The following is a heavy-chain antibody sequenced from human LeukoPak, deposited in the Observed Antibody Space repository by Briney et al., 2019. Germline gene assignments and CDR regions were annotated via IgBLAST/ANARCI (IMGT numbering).Heavy chain of an antibody. J-gene: IGHJ5*02. CDR1: GGSLNGHY. V-gene: IGHV4-34*01. CDR2: GSDIGGT. Sequence: PSETLSLTCAVYGGSLNGHYWSWIRQSPGKGLEWIGKGSDIGGTKFNPSLKSRVSISADASKNQFSLKLTSMTAADTAVYYCAKNGQSGFSFDPWGQGTLVTVSS. D-gene: IGHD3-3*01. CDR3: AKNGQSGFSFDP.